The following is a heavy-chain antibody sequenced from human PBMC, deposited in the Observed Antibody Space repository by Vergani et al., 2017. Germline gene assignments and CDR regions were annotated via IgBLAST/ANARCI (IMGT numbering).Heavy chain of an antibody. V-gene: IGHV4-34*01. D-gene: IGHD1-26*01. CDR1: GGSFSGYY. J-gene: IGHJ5*02. CDR2: INHSGST. Sequence: QVQLQQWGAGLLKPSETLSLTCAVYGGSFSGYYWSWIRQPPGKGLEWIGEINHSGSTNYNPSLKSRVTISVDTSKNQFSLKLSSVTAADTAVYYCARGRDSGGYYGXFDPWGQGTLVTVSS. CDR3: ARGRDSGGYYGXFDP.